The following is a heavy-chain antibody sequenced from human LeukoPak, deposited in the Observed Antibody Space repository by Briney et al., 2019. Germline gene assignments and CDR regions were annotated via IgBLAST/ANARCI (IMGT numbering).Heavy chain of an antibody. D-gene: IGHD4-23*01. V-gene: IGHV3-21*01. Sequence: PGGSLRLSCAAPGFTFISYTMNWVRQAPGKGLEWVSSISSSSSYIYYGDSVKGRFTISRDNAKNSLYLQMNSLRAEDTAVYYCARDPNSGFDYWGQGTLVTVSS. CDR2: ISSSSSYI. J-gene: IGHJ4*02. CDR1: GFTFISYT. CDR3: ARDPNSGFDY.